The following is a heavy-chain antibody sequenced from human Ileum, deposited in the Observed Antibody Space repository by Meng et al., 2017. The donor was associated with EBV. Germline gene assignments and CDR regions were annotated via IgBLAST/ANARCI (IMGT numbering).Heavy chain of an antibody. D-gene: IGHD3-10*01. Sequence: QGLPQKGGPGLLKPSETLAPTCAVYGGSFSGYYWSWIRQPPGKGLEWIGEINHSGSTNYNPSLKSRVTISVDTSKNQFSLKLSSVTAADTAVYYCARGNKVSDRGFDYWGQGTLVTVSS. J-gene: IGHJ4*02. V-gene: IGHV4-34*01. CDR2: INHSGST. CDR3: ARGNKVSDRGFDY. CDR1: GGSFSGYY.